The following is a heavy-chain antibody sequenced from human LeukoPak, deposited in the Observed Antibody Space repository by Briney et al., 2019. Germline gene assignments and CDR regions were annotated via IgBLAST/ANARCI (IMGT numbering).Heavy chain of an antibody. Sequence: PGGSLRLSCAASEFSFSDYVMHWVRQAPCKGLESVAFIRNDGSNKYYADSVKGRFTISRDNSKNTLYLQMNSLRAEDTAVYYCASAFYGGNPDAGYWGQGTLVTVSS. D-gene: IGHD4-23*01. J-gene: IGHJ4*02. CDR2: IRNDGSNK. V-gene: IGHV3-30*02. CDR3: ASAFYGGNPDAGY. CDR1: EFSFSDYV.